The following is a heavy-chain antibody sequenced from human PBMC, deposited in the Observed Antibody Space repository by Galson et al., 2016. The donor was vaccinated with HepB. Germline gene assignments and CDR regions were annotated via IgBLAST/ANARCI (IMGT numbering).Heavy chain of an antibody. CDR2: ISGSATST. D-gene: IGHD3-10*01. CDR1: GFTFSSYA. V-gene: IGHV3-23*01. Sequence: SLRLSCAASGFTFSSYAMHWVRQAPGKGLEWVSSISGSATSTYYAESVKGRFSISRDNARNRLYLHMKGLRVADTAVYYCPRDLSWGTYYDQGDYWGQGTLVAVSS. J-gene: IGHJ4*02. CDR3: PRDLSWGTYYDQGDY.